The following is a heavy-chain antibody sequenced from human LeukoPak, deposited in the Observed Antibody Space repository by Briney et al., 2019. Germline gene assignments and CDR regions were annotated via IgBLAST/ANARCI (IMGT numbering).Heavy chain of an antibody. CDR1: GFTFSDYY. J-gene: IGHJ4*02. D-gene: IGHD3-22*01. CDR2: ISSGGTTI. V-gene: IGHV3-11*01. CDR3: PRDVDKYYYGSSAYPAIGY. Sequence: GGSLRLSCAASGFTFSDYYMSWIRQAPGKGLEWISYISSGGTTIKFADSVKSRFTISRDHAKNSLYLQMNSLRAEDPAVYYCPRDVDKYYYGSSAYPAIGYWGQGTLVTVSS.